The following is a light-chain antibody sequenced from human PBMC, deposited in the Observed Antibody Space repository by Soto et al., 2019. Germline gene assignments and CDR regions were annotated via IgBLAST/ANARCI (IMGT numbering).Light chain of an antibody. Sequence: EIVLTQSPATLALSPGDRATLSCRASQSVGRYLAWYQQKVGQAPRLLIYEAAARATGIPARFSGSGSGTAVTLTISSLEPEDFAVYYCQQRSTWPRTFGGGTKVESK. V-gene: IGKV3-11*01. CDR1: QSVGRY. CDR3: QQRSTWPRT. CDR2: EAA. J-gene: IGKJ4*01.